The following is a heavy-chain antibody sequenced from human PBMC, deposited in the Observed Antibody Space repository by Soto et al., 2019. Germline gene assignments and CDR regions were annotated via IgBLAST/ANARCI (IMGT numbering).Heavy chain of an antibody. J-gene: IGHJ4*02. V-gene: IGHV3-48*03. CDR3: SSHQLPLFY. D-gene: IGHD1-1*01. CDR2: ISSSGSTI. Sequence: GGSLRLSCAASGFTFSSYEMNWVRQAPGKGLEWVSYISSSGSTIYYADSVKGRFTISRDNAKNSLYLQMNSLRAEDTAVYYGSSHQLPLFYWGQGTLVTVSS. CDR1: GFTFSSYE.